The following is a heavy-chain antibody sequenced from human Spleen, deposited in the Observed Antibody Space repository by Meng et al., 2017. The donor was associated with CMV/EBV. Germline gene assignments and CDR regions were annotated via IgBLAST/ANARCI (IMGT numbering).Heavy chain of an antibody. CDR3: ARDRYSSGWSVDY. CDR2: ISSDVSNN. J-gene: IGHJ4*02. Sequence: FGFTFSSYGMQWVRQAPGKGLGWVAVISSDVSNNCYEDSVEGRFTISRDNSKNTLYLQMISLRAEDTAVYYCARDRYSSGWSVDYWGQGTLVTVSS. V-gene: IGHV3-30*04. CDR1: GFTFSSYG. D-gene: IGHD6-19*01.